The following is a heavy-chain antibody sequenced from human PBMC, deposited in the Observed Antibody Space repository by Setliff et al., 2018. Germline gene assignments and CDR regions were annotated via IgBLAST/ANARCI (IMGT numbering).Heavy chain of an antibody. Sequence: PSETLSLTCAVYGESFSTYYWSWIRESPGKGLEWFGEIDHSGGATYNPSLESRVTMSVDTSKKQFSLKLTSVTAADTAMYYCRQAVVGRDVFDIWGQGTMVTVSS. CDR3: RQAVVGRDVFDI. V-gene: IGHV4-34*01. CDR2: IDHSGGA. D-gene: IGHD1-1*01. CDR1: GESFSTYY. J-gene: IGHJ3*02.